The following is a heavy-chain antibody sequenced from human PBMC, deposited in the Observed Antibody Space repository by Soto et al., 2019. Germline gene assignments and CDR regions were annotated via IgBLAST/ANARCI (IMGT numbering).Heavy chain of an antibody. CDR2: ISWNSGSI. V-gene: IGHV3-9*01. Sequence: EVQLVESGGGLVQPGRSLRLSCAASGFTFDDYAMHWVRQAPGKGLEWVSGISWNSGSISYADSVKGRFTISRDNAKNSLYLQMNSLRAEDTALYYCAKDHGSGSYADYWGQGTLVTVSS. CDR3: AKDHGSGSYADY. D-gene: IGHD3-10*01. J-gene: IGHJ4*02. CDR1: GFTFDDYA.